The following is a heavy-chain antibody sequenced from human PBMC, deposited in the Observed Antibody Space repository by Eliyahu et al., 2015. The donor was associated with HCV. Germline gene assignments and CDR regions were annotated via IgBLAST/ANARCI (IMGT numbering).Heavy chain of an antibody. CDR2: IRSKAYGGTT. D-gene: IGHD6-13*01. CDR3: TSRYSSSWYKADY. V-gene: IGHV3-49*03. CDR1: XFTFGDYA. J-gene: IGHJ4*02. Sequence: EVQLVESGGGLVQPGRSLRLSCTASXFTFGDYAMGWFRQAPGKGLEWVGFIRSKAYGGTTEYAASVKGRFTISRDDSKSIAYLQMNSLKTEDTAVYYCTSRYSSSWYKADYWGQGTLVTVSS.